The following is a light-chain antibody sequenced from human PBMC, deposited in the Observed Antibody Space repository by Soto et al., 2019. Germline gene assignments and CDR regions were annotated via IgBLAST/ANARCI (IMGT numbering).Light chain of an antibody. Sequence: ETVFSQSPATLSLSPGERATLSCSASQSVSRYLAWYQQKPGQAPRLLIYDPSNRATGIPTRVSGSGSGTVFTLTISRLEPEVFAVYYCQQRSNWTPITFGQGTRLEIK. CDR1: QSVSRY. CDR2: DPS. J-gene: IGKJ5*01. CDR3: QQRSNWTPIT. V-gene: IGKV3-11*01.